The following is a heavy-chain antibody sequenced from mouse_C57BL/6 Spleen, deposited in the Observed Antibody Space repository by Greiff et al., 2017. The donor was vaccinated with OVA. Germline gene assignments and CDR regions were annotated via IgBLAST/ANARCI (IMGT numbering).Heavy chain of an antibody. D-gene: IGHD1-1*01. Sequence: QVQLQQSGPGLVQPSQSLSITCTVSGFSLTSYGVHWVRQSPGKGLEWLGVIWSGGSTDYNASFISRLSISKDNSKSQVFFKMNSRQADDTARYYGARNGGSSYDYAMDYWGQGTSVTVSS. CDR2: IWSGGST. CDR1: GFSLTSYG. CDR3: ARNGGSSYDYAMDY. V-gene: IGHV2-2*01. J-gene: IGHJ4*01.